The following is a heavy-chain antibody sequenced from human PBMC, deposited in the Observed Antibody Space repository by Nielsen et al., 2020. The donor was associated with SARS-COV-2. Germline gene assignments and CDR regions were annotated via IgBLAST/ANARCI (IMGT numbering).Heavy chain of an antibody. V-gene: IGHV3-23*01. CDR3: AKVMTLPEGQNWFDP. CDR1: GFTFSDYA. Sequence: GGSLRLSCAASGFTFSDYAMTWVRQAPGKGLEWVSTISGSGGSTYYADSVKGRFTISRDNSKNTLYLQMNSQRAEDTAVYYCAKVMTLPEGQNWFDPWGQGTLVTVSS. J-gene: IGHJ5*02. CDR2: ISGSGGST.